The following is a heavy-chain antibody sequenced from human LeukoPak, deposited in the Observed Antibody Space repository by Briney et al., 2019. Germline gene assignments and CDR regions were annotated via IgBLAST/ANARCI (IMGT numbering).Heavy chain of an antibody. J-gene: IGHJ5*02. CDR2: INPNSGGT. Sequence: GASVKVSCKASGGTFSTYAISWVRQAPGQGLEWMGWINPNSGGTNYAQKFQGRVTMTRDTSISTAYMELSRLRSDDTAVYYCARVAVAGTGWFDPWGQGTLVTVSS. CDR3: ARVAVAGTGWFDP. D-gene: IGHD6-19*01. V-gene: IGHV1-2*02. CDR1: GGTFSTYA.